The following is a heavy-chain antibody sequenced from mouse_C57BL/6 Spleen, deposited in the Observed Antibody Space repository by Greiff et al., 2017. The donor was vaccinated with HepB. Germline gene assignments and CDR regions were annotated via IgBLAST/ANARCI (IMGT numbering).Heavy chain of an antibody. D-gene: IGHD2-4*01. Sequence: VQLQQSGAELVKPGASVKLSCKASGYTFTSYWMHWVKQRPGQGLEWIGMIHPNSGSTNYNEKFKSKATLTVDKSSSTAYMQLSSLTSEDSAVYYCVSYYDYDGYYAMDYWGQGTSVTVSS. V-gene: IGHV1-64*01. J-gene: IGHJ4*01. CDR2: IHPNSGST. CDR3: VSYYDYDGYYAMDY. CDR1: GYTFTSYW.